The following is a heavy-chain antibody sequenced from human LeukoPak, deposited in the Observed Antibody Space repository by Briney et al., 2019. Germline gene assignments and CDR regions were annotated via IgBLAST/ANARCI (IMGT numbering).Heavy chain of an antibody. CDR1: GDSVSSNSAA. D-gene: IGHD3-22*01. CDR3: SRGVGYYDSSGCHD. CDR2: TYYRSKWYN. Sequence: SQTLSLTCAISGDSVSSNSAAWNSIRQSPSRGLEWLGRTYYRSKWYNDYAVSVKSRITINPDTSKNQFSLQLNSVTPEDTAVYYCSRGVGYYDSSGCHDWGQGTLVTVSS. V-gene: IGHV6-1*01. J-gene: IGHJ4*02.